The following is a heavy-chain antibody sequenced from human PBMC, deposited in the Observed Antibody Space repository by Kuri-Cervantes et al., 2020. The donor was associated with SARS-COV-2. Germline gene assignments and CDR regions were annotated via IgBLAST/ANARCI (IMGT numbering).Heavy chain of an antibody. V-gene: IGHV4-34*01. D-gene: IGHD2-15*01. Sequence: GSLRLSCAVYGGSFSGYYWSWIRQPPGKGLEWIGEINHSGSTNYNPSLKSRVTISVDTSKNQFSLKLSSVTAADTAVYYCARELGGGSFGIWGQGTLVTVSS. CDR1: GGSFSGYY. CDR3: ARELGGGSFGI. J-gene: IGHJ4*02. CDR2: INHSGST.